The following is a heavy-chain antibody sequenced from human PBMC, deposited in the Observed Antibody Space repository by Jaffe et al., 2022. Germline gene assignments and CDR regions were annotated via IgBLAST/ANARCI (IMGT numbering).Heavy chain of an antibody. D-gene: IGHD3-9*01. CDR2: IRYDGSNK. Sequence: QVQLVESGGGVVQPGGSLRLSCAASGFTFSSYGMHWVRQAPGKGLEWVAFIRYDGSNKYYADSVKGRFTISRDNSKNTLYLQMNSLRAEDTAVYYCAKDYDILTGYIFDAFDIWGQGTMVTVSS. CDR1: GFTFSSYG. J-gene: IGHJ3*02. CDR3: AKDYDILTGYIFDAFDI. V-gene: IGHV3-30*02.